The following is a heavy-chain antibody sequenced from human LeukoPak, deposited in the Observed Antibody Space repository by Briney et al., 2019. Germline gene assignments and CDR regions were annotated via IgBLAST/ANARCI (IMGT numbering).Heavy chain of an antibody. Sequence: GGSLRLSCAASGLTFSSYAMHWVRQAPGKGLEWVAVISYDGSNKYYANSVKGRFTISRDNSKNTLYLQMNSLRAEDTAVYYCASITMIVVDKGDDYWGQGTLVTVSS. V-gene: IGHV3-30*04. CDR1: GLTFSSYA. J-gene: IGHJ4*02. CDR2: ISYDGSNK. D-gene: IGHD3-22*01. CDR3: ASITMIVVDKGDDY.